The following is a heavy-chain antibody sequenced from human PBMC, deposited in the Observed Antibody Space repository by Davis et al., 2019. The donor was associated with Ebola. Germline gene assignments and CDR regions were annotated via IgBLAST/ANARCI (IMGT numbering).Heavy chain of an antibody. D-gene: IGHD5-18*01. CDR1: GGSFSGYY. J-gene: IGHJ5*02. V-gene: IGHV4-34*01. CDR3: ARGGGYSYGYRGWFDP. Sequence: SETLSLTCAVYGGSFSGYYWSWIRQPPGKGLEWIGEINHSGSTNYNPSLKSRVTISVDTSKNQFSLKLSSVNAADTAVYYCARGGGYSYGYRGWFDPWGQGTLVTVSS. CDR2: INHSGST.